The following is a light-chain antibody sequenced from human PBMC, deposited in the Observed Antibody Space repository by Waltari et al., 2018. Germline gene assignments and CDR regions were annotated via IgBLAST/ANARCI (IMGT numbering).Light chain of an antibody. CDR2: VVS. J-gene: IGLJ3*02. Sequence: QSALTQPASVSGSPGQSITISCTGTSSDIGGYKYVSWYQQHPGKAPKLMIYVVSNRPSGVSIRLSGSKCGSTASLTISGLQSEDEADYYCSSYMNSSLVFGAGTKVTVL. CDR3: SSYMNSSLV. CDR1: SSDIGGYKY. V-gene: IGLV2-14*01.